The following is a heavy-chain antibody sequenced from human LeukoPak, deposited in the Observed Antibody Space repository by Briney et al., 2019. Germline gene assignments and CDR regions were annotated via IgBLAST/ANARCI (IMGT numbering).Heavy chain of an antibody. Sequence: SETLSLTCTVSGGSISSYYWSWIRQPAGKGLEWIGRIYSSGSTNYNPSLKSRVTISVDTSKNQFSLKLSSVTAADTAVYYCAGGGYPDWFDPWGQGILVTVSS. D-gene: IGHD6-13*01. CDR3: AGGGYPDWFDP. CDR2: IYSSGST. J-gene: IGHJ5*02. V-gene: IGHV4-4*07. CDR1: GGSISSYY.